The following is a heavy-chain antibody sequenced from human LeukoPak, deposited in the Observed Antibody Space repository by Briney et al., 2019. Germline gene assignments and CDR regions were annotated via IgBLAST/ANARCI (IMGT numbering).Heavy chain of an antibody. CDR2: ISAYNGNT. Sequence: ASVKVSCKASGYTFTGYYMYWVRQAPGQGLEWMGWISAYNGNTNYAQKLQGRVTMTTDTSTSTAYMELRSLRSDDTAVYYCAIQEPLDTAMVPDYYYYGMDVWGQGTTVTVSS. D-gene: IGHD5-18*01. CDR1: GYTFTGYY. CDR3: AIQEPLDTAMVPDYYYYGMDV. J-gene: IGHJ6*02. V-gene: IGHV1-18*04.